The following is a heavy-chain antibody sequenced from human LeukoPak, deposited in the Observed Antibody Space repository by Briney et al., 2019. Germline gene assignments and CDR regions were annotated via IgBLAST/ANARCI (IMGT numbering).Heavy chain of an antibody. CDR2: IIPIFGTA. D-gene: IGHD2-2*02. J-gene: IGHJ3*02. Sequence: GASVKVSCKASGGTFSSYAISWVRQAPGQGLEWMGGIIPIFGTANYAQKFQGRVTITADESTSTAYMELSSLRSEDTAVYYCARGGKVVPAAILEHSSSPGAFDIWGQGTMVTVSS. V-gene: IGHV1-69*13. CDR1: GGTFSSYA. CDR3: ARGGKVVPAAILEHSSSPGAFDI.